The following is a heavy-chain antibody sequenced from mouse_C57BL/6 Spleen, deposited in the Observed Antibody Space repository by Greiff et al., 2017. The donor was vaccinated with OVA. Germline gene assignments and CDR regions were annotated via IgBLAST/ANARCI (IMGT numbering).Heavy chain of an antibody. D-gene: IGHD1-3*01. CDR2: IDPSDSYT. V-gene: IGHV1-50*01. CDR1: GYTFTSYW. CDR3: ARGRDNYERFAY. J-gene: IGHJ3*01. Sequence: QVQLQQPGAELVKPGASVKLSCKASGYTFTSYWMQWVKQRPGQGLEWIGEIDPSDSYTNYNQKFKGKATLTVDTSSSTAYMQLSSLTSEDSAGYYCARGRDNYERFAYWGQGTLVTVAA.